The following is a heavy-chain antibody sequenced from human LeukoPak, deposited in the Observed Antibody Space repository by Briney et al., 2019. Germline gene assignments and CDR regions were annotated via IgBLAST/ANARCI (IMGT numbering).Heavy chain of an antibody. Sequence: ASVKVSCKASGYTFTSYDINWVRRATGQGREWMGWMNPNSGNTGYAQKFQGRVTMTRNTSISTAYMELSSLRSEDTAVYYCARGRIGGYSYGYDLDYWGQGTLVTVSS. CDR2: MNPNSGNT. J-gene: IGHJ4*02. CDR1: GYTFTSYD. D-gene: IGHD5-18*01. CDR3: ARGRIGGYSYGYDLDY. V-gene: IGHV1-8*01.